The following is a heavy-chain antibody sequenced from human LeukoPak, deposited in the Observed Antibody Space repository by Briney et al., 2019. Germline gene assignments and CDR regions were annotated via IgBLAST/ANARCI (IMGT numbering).Heavy chain of an antibody. D-gene: IGHD6-6*01. Sequence: GGSLRLSCAASGFTFDDYAMHWVRQAPGKGLEWVSGISWNSGSIGYADSAKGRFTISRDNSKNTLYLQMNSLRAEDTAVYYCAREYSSSFDYWGQGTLVTVSS. CDR1: GFTFDDYA. J-gene: IGHJ4*02. CDR3: AREYSSSFDY. V-gene: IGHV3-9*01. CDR2: ISWNSGSI.